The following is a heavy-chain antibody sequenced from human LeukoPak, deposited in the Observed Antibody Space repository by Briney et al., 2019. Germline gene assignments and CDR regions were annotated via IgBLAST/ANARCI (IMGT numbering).Heavy chain of an antibody. Sequence: PGGSLRLSCEPSGITFNIYWKHWVRQAPGKGLVWVSRINPDGTQTDYADSVKGRFTISRDNAKSTLYLQMNSLRVEDAAVYFCVSHNYKDSFVGGGQGTLVTVST. CDR2: INPDGTQT. CDR3: VSHNYKDSFVG. CDR1: GITFNIYW. J-gene: IGHJ4*02. V-gene: IGHV3-74*01. D-gene: IGHD4-11*01.